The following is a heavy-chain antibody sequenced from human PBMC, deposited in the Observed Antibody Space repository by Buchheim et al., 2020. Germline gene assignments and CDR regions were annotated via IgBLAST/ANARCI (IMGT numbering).Heavy chain of an antibody. CDR1: GGTFSSYA. CDR2: IIPILGIA. D-gene: IGHD3-22*01. Sequence: QVQLVQSGAEVKKPGSSVKVSCKASGGTFSSYAISWVRQAPGQGLEWMGRIIPILGIANYAQKFQGRVTITADKSTSTAYMELSSLRSEDTAVYYCARDGYDSSGYYPSTWYYYGMDVWGQGTT. CDR3: ARDGYDSSGYYPSTWYYYGMDV. V-gene: IGHV1-69*04. J-gene: IGHJ6*02.